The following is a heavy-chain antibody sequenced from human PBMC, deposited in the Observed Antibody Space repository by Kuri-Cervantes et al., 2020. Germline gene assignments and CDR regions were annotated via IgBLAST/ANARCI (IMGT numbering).Heavy chain of an antibody. CDR3: AKDPRGGGSSGWYRFYGMDV. CDR1: GGSISSYY. Sequence: SETLSLTCTVSGGSISSYYWSWIRQPPGKGLEWIGYIYTSGSTNYNPSLKSRVTISVDTSKNQFSLKLSSVTAADTAVYYCAKDPRGGGSSGWYRFYGMDVWGQGTTVTVSS. V-gene: IGHV4-4*08. CDR2: IYTSGST. D-gene: IGHD6-19*01. J-gene: IGHJ6*02.